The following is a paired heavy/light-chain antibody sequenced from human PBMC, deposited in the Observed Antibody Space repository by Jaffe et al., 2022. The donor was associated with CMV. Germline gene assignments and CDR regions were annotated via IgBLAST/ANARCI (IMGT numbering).Light chain of an antibody. CDR3: QQYYDTPFI. CDR2: SAS. CDR1: QILLSSNNKNY. Sequence: DIVVTQSPDSLAVSLGERATINCKSSQILLSSNNKNYLAWYQQKAGQPPKLLIYSASTRESGVPDRFSGSGSGTDFTLTISSLQAEDVAVYYCQQYYDTPFIFGPGTKVDIK. J-gene: IGKJ3*01. V-gene: IGKV4-1*01.
Heavy chain of an antibody. Sequence: EVRLVESGGGLVQPGRSLRLSCTASGFTLGDYAMNWVRQAPGKGLEWIGLIRNQAYGGTIAYAASVEGRFTISRDDSKSIAYLQMNSLKTEDTAVYYCTRIYSSSWHRSFDNWGQGTMVTVSS. V-gene: IGHV3-49*04. CDR1: GFTLGDYA. J-gene: IGHJ3*02. CDR3: TRIYSSSWHRSFDN. D-gene: IGHD6-13*01. CDR2: IRNQAYGGTI.